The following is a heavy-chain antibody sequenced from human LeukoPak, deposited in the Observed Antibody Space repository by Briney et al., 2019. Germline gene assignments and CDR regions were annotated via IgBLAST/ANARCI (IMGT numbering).Heavy chain of an antibody. CDR1: GFTFSSYA. J-gene: IGHJ4*02. D-gene: IGHD2-21*02. CDR2: ISGSGGST. V-gene: IGHV3-23*01. CDR3: ASGSSRAYCGGDCYI. Sequence: GGSLRLSCAASGFTFSSYAMSWVRQAPGKGLEWVSAISGSGGSTYYADSVKGRFTISRDNSKNTLYLQVNSLRAEDTAVYYCASGSSRAYCGGDCYIWGQGTLVTVSS.